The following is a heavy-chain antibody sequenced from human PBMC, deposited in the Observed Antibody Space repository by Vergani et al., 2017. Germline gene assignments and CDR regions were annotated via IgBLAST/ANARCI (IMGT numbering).Heavy chain of an antibody. CDR1: GGSISSSNW. V-gene: IGHV4-4*02. Sequence: QVQLQESGPGLVKPSGTLSLTCAVSGGSISSSNWWSWVRLPPGKWLEWIGEIYPSESTNYNPSLKSRVTISVEKSKNQFSLKLSSVTAADAAVYYCARDRTSYCRSTCCYRDAFDVWGQGTVVTVSS. D-gene: IGHD2-2*01. CDR3: ARDRTSYCRSTCCYRDAFDV. CDR2: IYPSEST. J-gene: IGHJ3*01.